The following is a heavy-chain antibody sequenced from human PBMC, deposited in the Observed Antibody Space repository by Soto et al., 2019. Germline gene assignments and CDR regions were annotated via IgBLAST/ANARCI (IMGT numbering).Heavy chain of an antibody. D-gene: IGHD3-22*01. Sequence: ASVKVSCKASGYTLTNSGISWVRQAPGQGLEWMGWIGAYNGHTKYAQKLQGRVTMTTDTSTSTAYMELRSLKSDDTAVYYCAREDSYDSSGYIPVRYYFGMDVWGQGAKVTVS. J-gene: IGHJ6*02. V-gene: IGHV1-18*01. CDR1: GYTLTNSG. CDR2: IGAYNGHT. CDR3: AREDSYDSSGYIPVRYYFGMDV.